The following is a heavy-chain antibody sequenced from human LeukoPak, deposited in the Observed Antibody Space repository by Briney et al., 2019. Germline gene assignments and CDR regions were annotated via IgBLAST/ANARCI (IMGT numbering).Heavy chain of an antibody. V-gene: IGHV4-61*10. CDR2: IYYSGST. J-gene: IGHJ4*02. D-gene: IGHD3-22*01. CDR3: ARDPGTYDSSGYYLYYFDY. Sequence: SQTLSLTCTVSGDSISSGSSYWSWIRQPAGKGLEWIGYIYYSGSTNYNPSLKSRVTISVDTSRNQFSLKLRSVTAADTAVYYCARDPGTYDSSGYYLYYFDYWGQGTLVTVSS. CDR1: GDSISSGSSY.